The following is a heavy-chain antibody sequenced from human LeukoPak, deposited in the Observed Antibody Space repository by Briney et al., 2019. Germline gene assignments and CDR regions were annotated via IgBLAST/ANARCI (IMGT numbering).Heavy chain of an antibody. V-gene: IGHV3-11*01. Sequence: GGSLRLSCAASGFSFSDYYMAWIRQAPGKGLEWVAFISSSTTSTYYADSVKGRFTVSRDNAKNSLSLQMSSLRVEDTGVCYCASNMAANYHYFYGIDVWGQGTTVTVSS. J-gene: IGHJ6*02. CDR3: ASNMAANYHYFYGIDV. D-gene: IGHD6-6*01. CDR1: GFSFSDYY. CDR2: ISSSTTST.